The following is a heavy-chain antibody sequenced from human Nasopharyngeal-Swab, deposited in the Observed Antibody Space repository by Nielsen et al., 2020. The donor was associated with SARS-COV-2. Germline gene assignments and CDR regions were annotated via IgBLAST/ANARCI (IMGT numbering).Heavy chain of an antibody. CDR1: GGSISSSTYY. J-gene: IGHJ4*02. D-gene: IGHD3-16*01. CDR2: IYYSGST. CDR3: AGGSYN. V-gene: IGHV4-39*01. Sequence: SETLSLTCTVSGGSISSSTYYWGWIRQPPGKGLEWIGSIYYSGSTYYSPSLKGRITMSVDTSKNQFSLKLSSVTAADTAVYYCAGGSYNWGQGTLVTVSS.